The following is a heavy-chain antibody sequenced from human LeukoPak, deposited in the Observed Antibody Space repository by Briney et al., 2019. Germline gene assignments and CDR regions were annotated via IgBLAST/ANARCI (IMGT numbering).Heavy chain of an antibody. CDR2: ISGSGDTT. CDR3: ARGRPLLYSSGWSSDY. D-gene: IGHD6-19*01. Sequence: GGSLRLSCAASGLTFSSYAMTWVRQAPGKGLEWVSVISGSGDTTYYADSVKGRFTISRDNAKNSLYLQANSLRAEDTAVYYCARGRPLLYSSGWSSDYWGQGALVTVSS. J-gene: IGHJ4*02. CDR1: GLTFSSYA. V-gene: IGHV3-23*01.